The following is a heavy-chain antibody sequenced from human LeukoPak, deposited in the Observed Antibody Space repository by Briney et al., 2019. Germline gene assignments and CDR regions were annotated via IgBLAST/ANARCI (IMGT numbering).Heavy chain of an antibody. CDR1: GGSFSGYY. Sequence: SETLSLTCAVYGGSFSGYYWSWIRQPPGKGLEWIGEINHSGSTNYNPSLKSRVTISVDTSKNQFSLKLSSVTAADTAVYYCASDYTAMVRGENYWGQGTLVTVSS. CDR2: INHSGST. D-gene: IGHD5-18*01. CDR3: ASDYTAMVRGENY. J-gene: IGHJ4*02. V-gene: IGHV4-34*01.